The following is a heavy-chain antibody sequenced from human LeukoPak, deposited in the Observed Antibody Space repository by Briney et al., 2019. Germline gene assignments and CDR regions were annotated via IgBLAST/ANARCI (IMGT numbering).Heavy chain of an antibody. CDR1: GGSISSSSYY. V-gene: IGHV4-39*01. CDR3: ARLTVSRPFSVLYTGIDY. CDR2: IYYSGST. J-gene: IGHJ4*02. Sequence: PSETLSLTCTVSGGSISSSSYYWGWIRQPPGKGLEWIGNIYYSGSTHYNPSLRGRVTISVDTSQNRFSLKLSSVTAADTAVYYCARLTVSRPFSVLYTGIDYWGQGTLVTVSS. D-gene: IGHD3-16*01.